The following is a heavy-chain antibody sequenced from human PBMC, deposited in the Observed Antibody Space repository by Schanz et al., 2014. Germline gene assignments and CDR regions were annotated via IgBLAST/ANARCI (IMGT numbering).Heavy chain of an antibody. CDR3: ARAGQDFEYSSLSPIWYFDL. D-gene: IGHD6-6*01. V-gene: IGHV1-2*02. CDR2: INPNSGDR. J-gene: IGHJ2*01. Sequence: QVQLVQSGAEVKKPGASVKVSCKASGYTFTGHHMHWVRQAPGQGLEWMGWINPNSGDRNYAQKFQGRVIMTRDTSISTAYMELSRLRSDDTAVYYCARAGQDFEYSSLSPIWYFDLWGRGTLVTVSS. CDR1: GYTFTGHH.